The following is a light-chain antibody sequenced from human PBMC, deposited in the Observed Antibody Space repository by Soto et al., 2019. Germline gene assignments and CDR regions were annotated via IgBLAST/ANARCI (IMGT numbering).Light chain of an antibody. CDR3: QQFNYWPPLT. CDR1: QSVSSN. Sequence: EIVMTQSPATLSVTPGERATLSCRASQSVSSNLAWYQQKPGQAPRLLMFNASTRATGIPARFSGSGSGTEFTLTITSLQSEDFAVYYCQQFNYWPPLTFGGGTKVEIK. V-gene: IGKV3-15*01. J-gene: IGKJ4*01. CDR2: NAS.